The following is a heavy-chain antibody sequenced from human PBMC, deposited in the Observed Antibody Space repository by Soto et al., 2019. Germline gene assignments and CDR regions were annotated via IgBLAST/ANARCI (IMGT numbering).Heavy chain of an antibody. CDR2: ISSSSSYI. Sequence: GGSLRLSCAASGFTFSSYSMNWVRQAPGKGLEWVSSISSSSSYIYYADSVKGRFTISRDNAKNSLYLQMNSLRAEDTAVYYCARGYDILTGYSFNYYGMDVWGQGTTVTVSS. J-gene: IGHJ6*02. D-gene: IGHD3-9*01. V-gene: IGHV3-21*01. CDR1: GFTFSSYS. CDR3: ARGYDILTGYSFNYYGMDV.